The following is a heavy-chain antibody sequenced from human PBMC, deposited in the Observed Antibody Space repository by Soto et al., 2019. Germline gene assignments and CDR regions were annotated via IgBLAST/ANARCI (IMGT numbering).Heavy chain of an antibody. CDR2: ISYDGSNK. CDR1: GFTFSSYA. CDR3: ARTGAGTP. V-gene: IGHV3-30-3*01. Sequence: QVQLVESGGGVVQPGRSLRLSCAASGFTFSSYAMHWVRQAPGKGLEWVAVISYDGSNKYYADSVKGRFTISRDNSKNTLYLQMNSLRAEDTAVYYCARTGAGTPWGQGTLVTVSS. J-gene: IGHJ4*02. D-gene: IGHD6-19*01.